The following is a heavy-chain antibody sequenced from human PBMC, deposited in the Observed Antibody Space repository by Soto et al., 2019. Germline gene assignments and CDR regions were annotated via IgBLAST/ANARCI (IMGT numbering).Heavy chain of an antibody. V-gene: IGHV1-18*01. D-gene: IGHD2-21*01. CDR2: IIPYNDNT. CDR1: GYIFSDYG. CDR3: ARKPYSHYYGMDV. Sequence: WASVKVSCKASGYIFSDYGINWVRLAPGQGLEWMGWIIPYNDNTKYAENFKGRVTLTTDTSTNTVYMELRSLTPDDTGVYFCARKPYSHYYGMDVWGQGTSVTVSS. J-gene: IGHJ6*02.